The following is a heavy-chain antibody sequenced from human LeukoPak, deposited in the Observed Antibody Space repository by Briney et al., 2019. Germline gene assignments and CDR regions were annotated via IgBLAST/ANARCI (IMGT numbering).Heavy chain of an antibody. J-gene: IGHJ5*02. D-gene: IGHD2-15*01. CDR1: GSTFSTYA. V-gene: IGHV3-23*01. Sequence: GGSLRLSCAASGSTFSTYAMSWVRQAPGKGLEWVSAISGSGGNTYYADSVKGRFTISRDSSKNTLYLQMNSLRAEDTAVYYCARVRVVAATSRWFDPWGQGTLVTVSS. CDR2: ISGSGGNT. CDR3: ARVRVVAATSRWFDP.